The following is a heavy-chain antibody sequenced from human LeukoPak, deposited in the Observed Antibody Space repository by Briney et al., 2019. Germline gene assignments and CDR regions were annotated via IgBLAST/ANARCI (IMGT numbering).Heavy chain of an antibody. CDR2: INHSGST. J-gene: IGHJ4*02. CDR1: GGSFSGYY. CDR3: ARDLGGKIDY. D-gene: IGHD3-16*01. Sequence: SETLSLTCAVYGGSFSGYYWSWIRQPPGKGLEWIGEINHSGSTNYNPSLKSRVTISADTSKNQFSLKLSSVTAADTAVYYCARDLGGKIDYWGQGTLVTVSS. V-gene: IGHV4-34*01.